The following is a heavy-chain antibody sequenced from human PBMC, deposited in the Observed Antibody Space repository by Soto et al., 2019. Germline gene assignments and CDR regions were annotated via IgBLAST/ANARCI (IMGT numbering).Heavy chain of an antibody. CDR2: ISGSGGST. CDR1: GFTFSSYA. CDR3: AKDSIVVVTPFDY. J-gene: IGHJ4*02. Sequence: EVQLLESGGGLVQAGGCLRLSCAASGFTFSSYAMSWVRQAPGKGLEWGSAISGSGGSTYYADSVKGRFTISRDNSKNTLYLQMNSLRAEGTAVYYCAKDSIVVVTPFDYWGQGTLVTVSS. V-gene: IGHV3-23*01. D-gene: IGHD2-21*02.